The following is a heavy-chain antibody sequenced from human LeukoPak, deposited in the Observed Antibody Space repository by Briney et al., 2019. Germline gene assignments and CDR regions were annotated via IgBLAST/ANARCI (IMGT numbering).Heavy chain of an antibody. CDR1: EGTFSSYA. J-gene: IGHJ4*02. CDR3: ATLVRGSI. Sequence: SVKVSCKASEGTFSSYAISWVRQAPGQGLGWMGGIIPIFGTANYAQKFQGRVTITADESTSTAYMELSSLRSEDTAVYYCATLVRGSIWGQGTLVTVSS. CDR2: IIPIFGTA. V-gene: IGHV1-69*01. D-gene: IGHD3-10*01.